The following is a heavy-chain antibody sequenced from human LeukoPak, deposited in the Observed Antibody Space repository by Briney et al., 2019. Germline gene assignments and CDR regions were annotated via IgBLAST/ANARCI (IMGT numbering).Heavy chain of an antibody. CDR1: GFTFSDYY. CDR3: ARQRRYCSGDNCYQRTFDY. Sequence: GGSLRLSCAASGFTFSDYYMSWIRQAPGKGLEWVSYISKDGNTRNYADSVKGRFTISRDNAKNPLYLQMNSLRAEDTAVYYCARQRRYCSGDNCYQRTFDYWGQGTLVTVSS. D-gene: IGHD2-15*01. V-gene: IGHV3-11*04. CDR2: ISKDGNTR. J-gene: IGHJ4*02.